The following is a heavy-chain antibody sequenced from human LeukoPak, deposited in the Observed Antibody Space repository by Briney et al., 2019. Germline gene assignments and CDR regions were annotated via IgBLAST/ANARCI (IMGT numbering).Heavy chain of an antibody. CDR3: AKDQMWESPHYLDS. J-gene: IGHJ4*02. CDR2: ITGSGDDT. CDR1: GFTFSSYA. V-gene: IGHV3-23*01. Sequence: PGGSLRLSCAASGFTFSSYAMSWVRQAPGKGLEWVPDITGSGDDTDYADSVKGRFTVSRDNSKNTLYVQMNSLRDEDTALYYCAKDQMWESPHYLDSWGQGTLVTVSS. D-gene: IGHD1-26*01.